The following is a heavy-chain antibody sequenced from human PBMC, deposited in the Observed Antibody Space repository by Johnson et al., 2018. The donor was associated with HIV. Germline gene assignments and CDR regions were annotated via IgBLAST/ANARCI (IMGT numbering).Heavy chain of an antibody. CDR3: VRYNGVDSSSSGQTDI. D-gene: IGHD2-8*01. Sequence: VQLVESGGGVVRPGGSLRLSCAASGFTFDAYGMSWVRQAPGKGLEWVSGINLNRGSTGYADSVKGRFPISRDNAKNSLYLQMNSLRAEDTALYYCVRYNGVDSSSSGQTDIWGQGTMVTVSS. V-gene: IGHV3-20*04. CDR1: GFTFDAYG. J-gene: IGHJ3*02. CDR2: INLNRGST.